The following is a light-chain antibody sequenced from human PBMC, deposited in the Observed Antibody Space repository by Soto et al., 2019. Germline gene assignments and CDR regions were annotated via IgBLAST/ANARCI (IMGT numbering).Light chain of an antibody. V-gene: IGKV3-20*01. CDR1: QNVDTNY. J-gene: IGKJ1*01. CDR2: GAS. Sequence: EIVWTQSPGTLSLSPGERATLSCRASQNVDTNYLAWYQQKPGQAPRIIIFGASGRATGIPDRFSGSGSGTEFTLTIRSLQPDDSAIYYCQQYNTYRTFGQGTKVEIK. CDR3: QQYNTYRT.